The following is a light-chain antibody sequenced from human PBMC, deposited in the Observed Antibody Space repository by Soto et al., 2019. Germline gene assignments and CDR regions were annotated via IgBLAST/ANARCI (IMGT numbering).Light chain of an antibody. CDR3: CSLTTSHTYV. CDR2: HVT. Sequence: SVLTQPAPVTWLPGDSSSISHTNNRSYIGHYDYVSWYQQHPGKAPKLMIYHVTYRPSGVSNRYSGSKSGNSASLTISGLQADDEDDYYCCSLTTSHTYVFGSGTKVTV. V-gene: IGLV2-14*03. CDR1: RSYIGHYDY. J-gene: IGLJ1*01.